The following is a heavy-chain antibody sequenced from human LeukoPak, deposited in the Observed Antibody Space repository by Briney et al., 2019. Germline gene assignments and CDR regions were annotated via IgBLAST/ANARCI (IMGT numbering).Heavy chain of an antibody. CDR2: MNPNSGRT. CDR3: TRETSSRYFDY. J-gene: IGHJ4*02. Sequence: GASVKVSYKASGYTLTSYDINWVRQATGQGLEWMGWMNPNSGRTGYAQNFQGRITITRNTSISTAYMELSSLRSEDTAAYYCTRETSSRYFDYWGQGTLVTVSS. CDR1: GYTLTSYD. V-gene: IGHV1-8*01.